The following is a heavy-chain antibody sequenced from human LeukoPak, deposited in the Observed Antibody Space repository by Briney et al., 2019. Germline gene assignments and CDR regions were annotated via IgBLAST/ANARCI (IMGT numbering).Heavy chain of an antibody. J-gene: IGHJ4*02. Sequence: ASVKVSCKASGYTFTSYDINRVRQATGQGLEWIGWMNPNSGNTGYAQKFQGRVTMTRNTSISTAYMELSSLRSEDTAVYYCARVDYYDSSGELGYWGQGTLVTVSS. CDR1: GYTFTSYD. CDR2: MNPNSGNT. CDR3: ARVDYYDSSGELGY. V-gene: IGHV1-8*01. D-gene: IGHD3-22*01.